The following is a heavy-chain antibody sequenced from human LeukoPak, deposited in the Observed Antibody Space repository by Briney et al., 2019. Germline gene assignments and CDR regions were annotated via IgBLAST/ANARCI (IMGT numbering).Heavy chain of an antibody. V-gene: IGHV4-31*03. J-gene: IGHJ5*02. CDR2: IYYSGST. D-gene: IGHD3-10*01. CDR1: GDSISSGGYY. Sequence: SETLSLTCTVSGDSISSGGYYWSWIRQHPGKGLEWIGYIYYSGSTYYNPSLKSRITISVDTSKKQFSLKLSSVTVADTAMYYCARGALDYYGSGSQHWFDPWGQGTLVTVSS. CDR3: ARGALDYYGSGSQHWFDP.